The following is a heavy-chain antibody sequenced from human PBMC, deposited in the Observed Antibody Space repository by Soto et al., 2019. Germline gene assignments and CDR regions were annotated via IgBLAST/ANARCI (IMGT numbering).Heavy chain of an antibody. J-gene: IGHJ4*02. CDR3: AKDLLLWFGESSAH. D-gene: IGHD3-10*01. Sequence: PGGSLRLSCAASGFTFSSYAMSWVRQAPGKGLEWVSAISGSGGSTYYADSVKGRFTISRDNSKNTLYPQMNSLRAEDTAVYYCAKDLLLWFGESSAHWGQGTLVTVSS. V-gene: IGHV3-23*01. CDR1: GFTFSSYA. CDR2: ISGSGGST.